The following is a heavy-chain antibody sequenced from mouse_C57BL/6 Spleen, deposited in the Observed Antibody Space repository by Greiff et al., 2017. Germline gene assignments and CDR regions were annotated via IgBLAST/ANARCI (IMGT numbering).Heavy chain of an antibody. J-gene: IGHJ2*01. CDR1: GYTFTDYY. Sequence: QVQLQQSGAELVRPGASVKLSCKASGYTFTDYYINWVKQRPGQGLEWIARIYPGSGNTYYNEKLKGKATLTAEKSSSTAYMQLSSLTSEDSAVYYCARGSVVAPHYFDYWGQGTTLTVSS. CDR3: ARGSVVAPHYFDY. V-gene: IGHV1-76*01. D-gene: IGHD1-1*01. CDR2: IYPGSGNT.